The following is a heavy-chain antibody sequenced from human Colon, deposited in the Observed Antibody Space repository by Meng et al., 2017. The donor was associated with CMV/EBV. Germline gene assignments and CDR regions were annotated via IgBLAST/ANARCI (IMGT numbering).Heavy chain of an antibody. D-gene: IGHD3-3*01. J-gene: IGHJ4*02. CDR2: ISATGGST. CDR1: GFIVSNYG. CDR3: AKLSDFWSGYYDY. Sequence: CAASGFIVSNYGMTWVRQAPGKGLEWVSAISATGGSTYYADSVKGRFTVSRDNSKNTLYLQLNSLRAEDTAVYYCAKLSDFWSGYYDYWGQGTRGT. V-gene: IGHV3-23*01.